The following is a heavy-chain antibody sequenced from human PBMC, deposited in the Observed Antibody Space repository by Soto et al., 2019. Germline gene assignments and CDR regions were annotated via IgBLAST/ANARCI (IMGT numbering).Heavy chain of an antibody. Sequence: QVHLVQSGAEVKKPGASVKVSCKTSGYSFSNYGISWVRQAPGQGLEWLGWISDYNGNTNYAQKFQGRVIMTTDTSTKTAYMVLRSLRFDDTAVYYCARDGYHGSGSYGMDVWGQGTTVTVSS. V-gene: IGHV1-18*01. CDR1: GYSFSNYG. D-gene: IGHD3-10*01. CDR3: ARDGYHGSGSYGMDV. J-gene: IGHJ6*02. CDR2: ISDYNGNT.